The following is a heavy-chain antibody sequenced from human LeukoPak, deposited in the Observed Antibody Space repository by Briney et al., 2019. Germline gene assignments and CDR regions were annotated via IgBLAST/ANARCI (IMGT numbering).Heavy chain of an antibody. J-gene: IGHJ4*02. CDR3: AKDFGRNLGGPGY. V-gene: IGHV3-23*01. CDR1: GFIFSNYT. CDR2: ISGNGGRT. D-gene: IGHD3-10*01. Sequence: GGSLRFSCAASGFIFSNYTMAWLRQAPGGGQGLVPSISGNGGRTYYADSVKGRFAISRDDSKSTVYRQMNSLRGEDTAVYCCAKDFGRNLGGPGYWGRGTLVIVSS.